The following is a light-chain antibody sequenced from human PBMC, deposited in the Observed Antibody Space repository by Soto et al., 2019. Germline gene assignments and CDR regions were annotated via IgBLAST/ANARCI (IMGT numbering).Light chain of an antibody. Sequence: DIPMTQSPSTLSASVGDRVTITCRASQSISSWLAWYQQKPGKAPKLLIYDASSLESGVPSRFSGSGSGTEFPLTISSLQPDDFATYYCQQYNSYSPWTFGQVTKVEIK. J-gene: IGKJ1*01. CDR3: QQYNSYSPWT. CDR1: QSISSW. V-gene: IGKV1-5*01. CDR2: DAS.